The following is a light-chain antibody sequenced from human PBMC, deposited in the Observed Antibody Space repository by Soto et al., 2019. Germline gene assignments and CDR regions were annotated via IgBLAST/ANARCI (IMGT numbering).Light chain of an antibody. CDR3: QSYDSSLSGSV. J-gene: IGLJ1*01. V-gene: IGLV1-40*01. CDR1: SSNIGAGYD. Sequence: QAVVTQPPSVSGAPGQRVTLSCTGSSSNIGAGYDVHWYQQLPGTAPKLLIYANNNRPSGVPDRFSGSKSGTSASLAITGLQAEDEADYYCQSYDSSLSGSVFRAGTKVTVL. CDR2: ANN.